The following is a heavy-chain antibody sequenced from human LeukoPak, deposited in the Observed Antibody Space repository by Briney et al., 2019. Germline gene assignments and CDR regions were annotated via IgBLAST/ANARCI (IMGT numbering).Heavy chain of an antibody. D-gene: IGHD3-16*01. CDR3: ARARASPLRAFDY. Sequence: PGGSLRLSCAASGFTFSSYSMSWVRQAPGKGLEWVANIKQDGSEKYYVDSVKGRFTISRDNAKNSLYLQMNSLRAEDTAVYYCARARASPLRAFDYWGQGTLVTVSS. CDR1: GFTFSSYS. CDR2: IKQDGSEK. V-gene: IGHV3-7*01. J-gene: IGHJ4*02.